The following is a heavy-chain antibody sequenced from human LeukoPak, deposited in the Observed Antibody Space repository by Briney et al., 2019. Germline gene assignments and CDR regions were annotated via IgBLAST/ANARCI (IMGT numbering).Heavy chain of an antibody. V-gene: IGHV5-51*01. CDR1: GYSFTSYW. J-gene: IGHJ5*02. D-gene: IGHD5-18*01. CDR3: AVGPAMVTGWFDP. CDR2: IYPGDSDT. Sequence: GESLKISCKGSGYSFTSYWIGWVRQMPGKGLEWMGIIYPGDSDTRYSPSFQGQVTISADKSISTAYLQWNSLKASDTAMYCCAVGPAMVTGWFDPWGQGTLVTVSS.